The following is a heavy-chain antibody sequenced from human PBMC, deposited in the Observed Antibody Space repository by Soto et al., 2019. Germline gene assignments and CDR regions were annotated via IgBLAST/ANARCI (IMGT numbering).Heavy chain of an antibody. D-gene: IGHD3-9*01. Sequence: PSETLSLTCTVSGGSISSYYWSWIRQPPGKGLEWIGYIYYSGSTNYNPSLKSRVTISVDTSKNQFSLKLSSVTAADTAVYYCARSTGDFDWLLYFDYWGQGTLVTVSS. V-gene: IGHV4-59*08. CDR2: IYYSGST. J-gene: IGHJ4*02. CDR1: GGSISSYY. CDR3: ARSTGDFDWLLYFDY.